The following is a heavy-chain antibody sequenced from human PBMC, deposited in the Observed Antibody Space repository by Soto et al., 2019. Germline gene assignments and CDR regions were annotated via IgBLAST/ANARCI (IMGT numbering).Heavy chain of an antibody. CDR3: ASQRTTAPTQAYFDY. Sequence: SETLSLTCTVSGGSVTNSSYYWGWIRQSPGKGLEWIGSVYYRGRSYSKSSVKSRVTISVDTSKNRFSLSLNSVTASDTAVYFCASQRTTAPTQAYFDYWGPGALVTVSS. D-gene: IGHD4-17*01. CDR1: GGSVTNSSYY. CDR2: VYYRGRS. J-gene: IGHJ4*02. V-gene: IGHV4-39*01.